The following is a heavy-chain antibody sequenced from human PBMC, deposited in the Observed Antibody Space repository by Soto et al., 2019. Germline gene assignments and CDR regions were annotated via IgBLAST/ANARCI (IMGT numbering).Heavy chain of an antibody. J-gene: IGHJ4*02. Sequence: ASVKVSCKASGYTFTSYAMHWVRQAPGQRLEWVGWINAGNGNTKYSQKFQGRVTITRDTSASTAYLKLSSVTAADTAVYYCARHLYSGDSSGYYGYWGQGALVTVSS. CDR3: ARHLYSGDSSGYYGY. D-gene: IGHD6-19*01. V-gene: IGHV1-3*01. CDR2: INAGNGNT. CDR1: GYTFTSYA.